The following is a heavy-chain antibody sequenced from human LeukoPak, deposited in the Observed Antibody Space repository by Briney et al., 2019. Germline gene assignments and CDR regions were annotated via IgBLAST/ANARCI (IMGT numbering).Heavy chain of an antibody. CDR3: ATPRPERAERIFDY. CDR2: FDPEDGET. CDR1: GYTLTELS. J-gene: IGHJ4*02. V-gene: IGHV1-24*01. Sequence: ASVKVSCKVSGYTLTELSMHWVRQAPGKGLEWMGGFDPEDGETIYAQKFQGRVTMTEDTSTDTAYMELSSLRSEDTAVYYCATPRPERAERIFDYWGQGTLVTVSS. D-gene: IGHD1-14*01.